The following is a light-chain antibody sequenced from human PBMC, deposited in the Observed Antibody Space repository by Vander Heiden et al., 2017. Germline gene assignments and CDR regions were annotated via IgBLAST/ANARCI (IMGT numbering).Light chain of an antibody. J-gene: IGLJ3*02. CDR2: EVS. CDR1: SSDGCGYNY. CDR3: SSYAGSNTWV. V-gene: IGLV2-8*01. Sequence: QSALTQPHCGSGSPGQPVPIPCTGTSSDGCGYNYVSWYQQHPGKAPKRITYEVSKRPSGVPDRFSGSKSGNTAALTVSGLQAEDEAEYYCSSYAGSNTWVFGGGTKL.